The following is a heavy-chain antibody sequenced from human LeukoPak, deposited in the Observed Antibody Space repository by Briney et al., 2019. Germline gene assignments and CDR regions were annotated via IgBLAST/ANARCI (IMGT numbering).Heavy chain of an antibody. Sequence: SETLSLTCAVSGYSTSSSNWWGWIRQPPGEGLEWIGYIYYSGSTYYNPSLKSRVTMSVDTSKNQFSLKLSSVTAVDTAVYYCARTTVGSYYYGSGSYASDAFDIWGQGTMVTVSS. J-gene: IGHJ3*02. CDR3: ARTTVGSYYYGSGSYASDAFDI. D-gene: IGHD3-10*01. V-gene: IGHV4-28*01. CDR1: GYSTSSSNW. CDR2: IYYSGST.